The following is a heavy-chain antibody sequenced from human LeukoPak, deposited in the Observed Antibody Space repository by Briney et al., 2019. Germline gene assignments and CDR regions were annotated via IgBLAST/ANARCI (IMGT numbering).Heavy chain of an antibody. CDR2: IYTSGST. D-gene: IGHD3-22*01. J-gene: IGHJ4*02. CDR1: GGSISSYY. CDR3: ARDRYYYDSSGYYYGAYFFDY. V-gene: IGHV4-4*07. Sequence: WETLSLTCTVSGGSISSYYWSWIRQPAGKGLEWIGRIYTSGSTNYNPSLKGRVTMSVDTSKNQFSMNLSSVTVADTAVYYCARDRYYYDSSGYYYGAYFFDYWGQGTLVTVSS.